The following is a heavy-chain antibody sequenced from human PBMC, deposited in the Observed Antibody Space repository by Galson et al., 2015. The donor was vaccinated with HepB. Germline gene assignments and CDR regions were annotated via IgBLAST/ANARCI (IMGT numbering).Heavy chain of an antibody. CDR3: ARDWGIAVAGTWWFDP. CDR2: ISSSGDYI. Sequence: SLRLSCAASGFIFKNYNMNWVRQAPGKGLEWVSSISSSGDYIYYAESVKGRFTISRDNAKNSLFLQMSSLRAEDAAVYYCARDWGIAVAGTWWFDPWGQGTVVTVSS. V-gene: IGHV3-21*06. CDR1: GFIFKNYN. D-gene: IGHD6-19*01. J-gene: IGHJ5*02.